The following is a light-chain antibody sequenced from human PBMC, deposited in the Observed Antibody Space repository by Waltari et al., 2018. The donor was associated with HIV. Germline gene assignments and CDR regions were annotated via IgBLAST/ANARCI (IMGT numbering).Light chain of an antibody. CDR2: EAS. Sequence: DIKMTQSPYTLSASVGDRVTITCRASQNIGNYLAWFQQKPGKAPKHRIYEASNLESWVPSSFSGSGSGTEFTLTIRSLQPEDFAFYHCQHYNTYPLTFGGGTKVEIK. V-gene: IGKV1-5*03. CDR1: QNIGNY. CDR3: QHYNTYPLT. J-gene: IGKJ4*01.